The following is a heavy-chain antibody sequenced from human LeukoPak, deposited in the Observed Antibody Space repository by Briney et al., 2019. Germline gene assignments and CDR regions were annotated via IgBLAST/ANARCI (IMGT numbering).Heavy chain of an antibody. CDR2: IDYSGST. Sequence: SETLSLTCTVSGGSISSTIYYWGWIRQPPGKGLEWIGSIDYSGSTYYNPSLKSRVTISVDTSKNQFSLNLSSVTAADTAVYYCARGVAAPGTGGLSWFDPWGQGTLVTVSS. J-gene: IGHJ5*02. CDR3: ARGVAAPGTGGLSWFDP. CDR1: GGSISSTIYY. D-gene: IGHD6-13*01. V-gene: IGHV4-39*01.